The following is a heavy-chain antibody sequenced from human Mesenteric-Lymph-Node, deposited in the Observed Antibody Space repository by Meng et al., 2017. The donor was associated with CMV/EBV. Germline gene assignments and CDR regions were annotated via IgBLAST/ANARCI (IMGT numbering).Heavy chain of an antibody. J-gene: IGHJ4*02. CDR2: ISGSGGST. CDR3: GYSYGCCDTFDY. D-gene: IGHD5-18*01. V-gene: IGHV3-23*01. Sequence: GESLKISCAASGFTFSSYAMSWVRQAPGKGLEWVSAISGSGGSTYYADSVKGRFTISRDNSKNTLYLQMNSLRAEDTAVYYCGYSYGCCDTFDYWGQGTLVTVSS. CDR1: GFTFSSYA.